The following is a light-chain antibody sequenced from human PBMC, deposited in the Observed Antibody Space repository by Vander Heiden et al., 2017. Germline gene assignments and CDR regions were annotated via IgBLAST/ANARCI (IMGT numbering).Light chain of an antibody. V-gene: IGKV2-28*01. J-gene: IGKJ5*01. Sequence: DLVMTQSPLSLPVTPGEPASISCRSSQTLLHSNGYNYLDWYLQKPGQSPQLLIYLGSNRASGVPDRFSGRGAGTDFTLRISRGEAEDVGVYYCMQALQTSITFGQGTRLEIK. CDR3: MQALQTSIT. CDR2: LGS. CDR1: QTLLHSNGYNY.